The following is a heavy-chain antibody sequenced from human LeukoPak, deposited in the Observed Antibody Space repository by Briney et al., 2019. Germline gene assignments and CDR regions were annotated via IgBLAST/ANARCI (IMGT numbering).Heavy chain of an antibody. CDR2: IYSGGST. D-gene: IGHD2-2*01. CDR1: GFTVSSNY. J-gene: IGHJ1*01. CDR3: ARAQYGIYFQH. V-gene: IGHV3-66*01. Sequence: GGSLRLSCAASGFTVSSNYMSWVRQAPGKGLEWVSLIYSGGSTYYADSVTGRFTISRDNSKNMLYLQMNSLRAEDTAVYYCARAQYGIYFQHWGQGTLVTVSS.